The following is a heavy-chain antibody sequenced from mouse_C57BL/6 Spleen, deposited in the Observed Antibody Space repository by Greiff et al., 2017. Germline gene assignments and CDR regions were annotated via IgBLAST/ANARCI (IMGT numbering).Heavy chain of an antibody. V-gene: IGHV1-64*01. CDR3: ARTSTVVASDY. J-gene: IGHJ2*01. CDR1: GYTFTSYW. CDR2: IHPNSGST. Sequence: QVQLQQPGAELVKPGASVKLSCKASGYTFTSYWMHWVKQRPGQGLEWIGMIHPNSGSTNYNEKFKSKATLTVDKSSSTAYVRRRSLTYDDAAVYYSARTSTVVASDYWGQGTTLTVSS. D-gene: IGHD1-1*01.